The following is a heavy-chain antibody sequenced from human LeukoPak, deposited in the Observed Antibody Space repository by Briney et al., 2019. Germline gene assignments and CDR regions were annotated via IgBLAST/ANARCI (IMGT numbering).Heavy chain of an antibody. D-gene: IGHD6-19*01. J-gene: IGHJ5*02. Sequence: GGSLRLSCAASGFTFSSYWMSWVRQAPGKGLEWVAVISYDGGNKYYADSVKGRFTISRDNSKNTLYLQMNSLRVDDTAVYYCARAYSSGWSLPFDPWGQGTLVTVSS. CDR3: ARAYSSGWSLPFDP. V-gene: IGHV3-30-3*01. CDR1: GFTFSSYW. CDR2: ISYDGGNK.